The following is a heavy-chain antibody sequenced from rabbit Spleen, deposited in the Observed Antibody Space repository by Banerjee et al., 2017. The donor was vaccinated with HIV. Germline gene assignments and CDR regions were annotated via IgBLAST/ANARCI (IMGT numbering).Heavy chain of an antibody. CDR2: LYTDVLTT. CDR3: ARDLDDVIGWNFGW. Sequence: QSLEESGGGLVKPGAPLTLTCKASGFDLSSYYYLCWVRQAPGKGLEWIGCLYTDVLTTWYASWAKGRFTISKASSTTVTLQMTSLTAADTATYFCARDLDDVIGWNFGWWGQGTLVTVS. V-gene: IGHV1S40*01. CDR1: GFDLSSYYY. D-gene: IGHD4-1*01. J-gene: IGHJ4*01.